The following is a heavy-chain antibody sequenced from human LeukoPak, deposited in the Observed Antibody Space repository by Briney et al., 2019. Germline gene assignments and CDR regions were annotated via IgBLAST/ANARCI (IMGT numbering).Heavy chain of an antibody. CDR2: IYYSGTT. J-gene: IGHJ4*02. CDR3: ARAGEYYYDSSGYYI. D-gene: IGHD3-22*01. V-gene: IGHV4-59*01. Sequence: SETLSITCTVSGGSISSYYWSWIRQPPGKGLEWIGYIYYSGTTNYNPSLKSRVTISVDTSKNQFSLKLSSVTAADTAVYYCARAGEYYYDSSGYYIWGQGTLVTVSS. CDR1: GGSISSYY.